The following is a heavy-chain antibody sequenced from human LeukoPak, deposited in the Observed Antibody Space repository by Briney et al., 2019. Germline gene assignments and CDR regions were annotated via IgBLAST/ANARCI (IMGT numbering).Heavy chain of an antibody. D-gene: IGHD3-3*02. V-gene: IGHV3-23*01. Sequence: DSVKGRFTISRDNSKNTLYLQMNSLRAEDTAVYYCANLHLFWGQGTLVTVSS. CDR3: ANLHLF. J-gene: IGHJ4*02.